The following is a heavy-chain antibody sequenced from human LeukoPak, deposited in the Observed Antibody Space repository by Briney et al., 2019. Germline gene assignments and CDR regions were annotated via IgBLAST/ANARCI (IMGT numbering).Heavy chain of an antibody. D-gene: IGHD6-6*01. J-gene: IGHJ6*03. V-gene: IGHV3-48*01. CDR1: GFILSDYN. CDR3: ARGGVSNRYYYYTMDV. Sequence: GGSLRLSCAASGFILSDYNMNWVRQAPGKGLEWVSFVRSISSTINYADSVKGRFTISRDNAKNSLYLQMNSLRAEDTAAYYCARGGVSNRYYYYTMDVWGKGTTVTVSS. CDR2: VRSISSTI.